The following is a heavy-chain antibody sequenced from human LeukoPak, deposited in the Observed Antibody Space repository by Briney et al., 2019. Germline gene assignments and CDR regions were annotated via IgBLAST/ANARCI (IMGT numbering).Heavy chain of an antibody. CDR2: IYTSGSP. Sequence: SETLSLTCTVSGGSISSYDWSWIRQPAGKGLEWVGRIYTSGSPNYNPSLKSRVTMSVDTSKNQFSLKLSSVTAADTAVYYCARLSSSWYQDWYFDLWGRGTLVTVSS. V-gene: IGHV4-4*07. CDR1: GGSISSYD. CDR3: ARLSSSWYQDWYFDL. J-gene: IGHJ2*01. D-gene: IGHD6-13*01.